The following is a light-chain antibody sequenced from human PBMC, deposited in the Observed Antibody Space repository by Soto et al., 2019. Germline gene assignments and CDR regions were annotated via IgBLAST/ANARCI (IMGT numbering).Light chain of an antibody. Sequence: DIQMTQSPSSLSASVGDRVTITCRASQGISHYLAWYQQKPGKVPKLLIYAGSTLQSGVPSRFSGSGSGTDFTLTISSLQPEDVATYYCQKYNSAPRTFGQGTKVEIK. J-gene: IGKJ1*01. V-gene: IGKV1-27*01. CDR3: QKYNSAPRT. CDR1: QGISHY. CDR2: AGS.